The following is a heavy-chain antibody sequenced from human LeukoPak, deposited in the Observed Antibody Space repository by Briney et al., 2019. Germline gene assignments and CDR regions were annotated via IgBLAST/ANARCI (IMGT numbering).Heavy chain of an antibody. Sequence: GGSLRLSCAASGFTFSTYSMNWVRQAPGKGLEWVSSISSSGTYIYYADSVKGRFTISRDNAKNSLFLQMNSLRAEDTAVYYCAREDTYYYGTGTYRLFDYWGQGTLVTVSS. CDR2: ISSSGTYI. J-gene: IGHJ4*02. CDR1: GFTFSTYS. D-gene: IGHD3-10*01. V-gene: IGHV3-21*01. CDR3: AREDTYYYGTGTYRLFDY.